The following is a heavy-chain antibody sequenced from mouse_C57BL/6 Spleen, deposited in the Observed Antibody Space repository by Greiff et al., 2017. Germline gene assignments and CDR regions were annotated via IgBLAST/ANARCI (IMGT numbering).Heavy chain of an antibody. V-gene: IGHV1-64*01. D-gene: IGHD2-4*01. CDR2: IHPNSGST. J-gene: IGHJ4*01. Sequence: QVQLQQPGAELVKPGASVKLSCKASGYTFTSYWMHWVKQRPGQGLEWIGMIHPNSGSTNYNEKFKSNATLTVDKSSSTAYMQLSSLTSEESAVYYCARHIDYDGGYYAMDYWGQGTSVTVSS. CDR1: GYTFTSYW. CDR3: ARHIDYDGGYYAMDY.